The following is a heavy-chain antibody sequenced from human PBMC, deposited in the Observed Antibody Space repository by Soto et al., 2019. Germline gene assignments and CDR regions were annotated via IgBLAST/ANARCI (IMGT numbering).Heavy chain of an antibody. V-gene: IGHV1-8*01. D-gene: IGHD4-17*01. CDR2: MNPNSGNT. CDR1: GYTFTSYT. J-gene: IGHJ4*02. Sequence: QVQLVQSGAEVKKPGASVKVSCKASGYTFTSYTLNWVRQATGHGLEWMGRMNPNSGNTGYAQKFQGRVTMTRNSSISTAYMELSSLRSEDTAVYYCVSRAYGSPLVEYWGQGTLVIVSS. CDR3: VSRAYGSPLVEY.